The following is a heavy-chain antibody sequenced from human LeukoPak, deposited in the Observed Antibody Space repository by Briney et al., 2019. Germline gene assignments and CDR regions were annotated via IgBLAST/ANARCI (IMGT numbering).Heavy chain of an antibody. J-gene: IGHJ4*02. D-gene: IGHD3/OR15-3a*01. CDR3: ARFWTGYSDY. Sequence: GESLKILFKGSGFSFTSYWFGGVGRLPGKGLKWMGLIYPADSVTRYSPSFQGKVTISPDRTISTAYLQWSSLKASDTAMYYCARFWTGYSDYWGQGTLVTVS. V-gene: IGHV5-51*01. CDR2: IYPADSVT. CDR1: GFSFTSYW.